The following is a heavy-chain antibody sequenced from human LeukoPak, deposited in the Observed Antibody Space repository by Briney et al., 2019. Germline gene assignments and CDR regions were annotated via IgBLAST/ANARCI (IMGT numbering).Heavy chain of an antibody. J-gene: IGHJ4*02. V-gene: IGHV3-7*01. D-gene: IGHD3-22*01. Sequence: PGGSLRLSCAASGFRFSDYWMTWVRQAPGKGLECVANIKGRFTVSRDNAKSSLYLQMNNMRVEDTAIYYCTKDLNHDSSGWGQGTLVTVSS. CDR1: GFRFSDYW. CDR2: I. CDR3: TKDLNHDSSG.